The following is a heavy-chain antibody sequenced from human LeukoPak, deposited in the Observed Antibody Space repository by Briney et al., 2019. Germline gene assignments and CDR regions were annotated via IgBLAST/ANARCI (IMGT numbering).Heavy chain of an antibody. CDR1: GFTFSSYG. V-gene: IGHV3-23*01. J-gene: IGHJ4*02. CDR2: NSGSGGST. D-gene: IGHD3-9*01. CDR3: AALPTGYQNFDF. Sequence: GGSLRLSCTASGFTFSSYGMSWVRQAPGKGLEWVSTNSGSGGSTYYADSVQGRFTISRDNSKNTLFLQMYSLRVEDTAVHYCAALPTGYQNFDFWGQGTLVTVSS.